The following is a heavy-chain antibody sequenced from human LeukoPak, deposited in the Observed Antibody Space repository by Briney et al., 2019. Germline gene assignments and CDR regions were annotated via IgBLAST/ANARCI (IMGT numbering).Heavy chain of an antibody. D-gene: IGHD4-23*01. V-gene: IGHV3-11*01. J-gene: IGHJ5*02. CDR3: ARGKRRFDL. CDR1: GFNFSDHY. Sequence: GGSLRLSCAGSGFNFSDHYTSWMRQAPGKGLEWVSYISNRAYSKYYADSVKGRFTISRDNTKNSLFLQMTNLSAEDTAVYYCARGKRRFDLWGQGTLVTVSS. CDR2: ISNRAYSK.